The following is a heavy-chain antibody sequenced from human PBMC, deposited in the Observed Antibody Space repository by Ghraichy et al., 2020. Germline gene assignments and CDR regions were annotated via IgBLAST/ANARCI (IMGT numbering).Heavy chain of an antibody. V-gene: IGHV4-39*01. Sequence: SETLSLTCTVSGGSISSSSYYWGWIRQPPGKGLEWIGSIYYSGSTYYNPSLKSRVTISVDTSKNQFSLKLSSVTAADTAVYYCARRFGEGWFDPWGQGTLVTVSS. D-gene: IGHD3-16*01. CDR1: GGSISSSSYY. CDR3: ARRFGEGWFDP. CDR2: IYYSGST. J-gene: IGHJ5*02.